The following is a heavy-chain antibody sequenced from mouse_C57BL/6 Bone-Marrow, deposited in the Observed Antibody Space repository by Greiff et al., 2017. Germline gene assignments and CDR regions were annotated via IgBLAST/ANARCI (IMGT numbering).Heavy chain of an antibody. V-gene: IGHV7-1*01. D-gene: IGHD1-1*01. CDR2: SSNKANDYTT. CDR3: ARDAEYYGSHFAY. J-gene: IGHJ3*01. CDR1: GFTFSDFY. Sequence: EVQGVESGGGLVQSGRSLRLSCATSGFTFSDFYMEWVRQAPGKGLEWIAASSNKANDYTTDYSVSVKGRLIVSRDTSQSILYLQKNALRAEDTAIYYGARDAEYYGSHFAYWGQGTLVTVAA.